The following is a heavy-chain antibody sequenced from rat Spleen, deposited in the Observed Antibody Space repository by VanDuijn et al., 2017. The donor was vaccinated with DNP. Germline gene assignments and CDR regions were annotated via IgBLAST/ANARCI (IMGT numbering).Heavy chain of an antibody. J-gene: IGHJ1*01. V-gene: IGHV5-20*01. Sequence: EVQLVESGGDLVQPGRSLQLSCAASGFTFSDYYMAWVRQAPTKGLEWVASISHDGGTTYYRDSVKGRFTISRDNAKSSLYLQMDSLRSEDTATYYCARDGTVFRYFDFWGPGIMVTVSS. D-gene: IGHD1-11*01. CDR1: GFTFSDYY. CDR3: ARDGTVFRYFDF. CDR2: ISHDGGTT.